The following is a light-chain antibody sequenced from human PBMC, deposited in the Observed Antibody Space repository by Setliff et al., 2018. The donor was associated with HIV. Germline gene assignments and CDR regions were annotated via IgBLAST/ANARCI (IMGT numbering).Light chain of an antibody. V-gene: IGLV2-14*01. J-gene: IGLJ2*01. CDR1: SSDIGGFNY. CDR3: SSYSTSSTPSVV. CDR2: DVS. Sequence: SALTQPASVSGSPGQSITISCTGTSSDIGGFNYVSWYQLHPGKAPKLMIFDVSLRPSGVSNRFSGSKSGNTASLTISGLQAEDEADYYCSSYSTSSTPSVVFGGGTKVTVL.